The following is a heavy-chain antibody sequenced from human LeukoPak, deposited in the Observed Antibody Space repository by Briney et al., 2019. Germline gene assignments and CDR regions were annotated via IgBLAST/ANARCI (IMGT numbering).Heavy chain of an antibody. CDR1: GYTFTGYY. J-gene: IGHJ4*02. V-gene: IGHV1-2*02. CDR2: INPNSGGT. D-gene: IGHD5-18*01. Sequence: ASVKVSCKAPGYTFTGYYMHWVRQAPGQGLEWMGWINPNSGGTNYAQKFQGRVTMTRDTSISTAYMELSRLRSDDTAVYYCAKYSYGFNTFDYWGQGTLVTVSS. CDR3: AKYSYGFNTFDY.